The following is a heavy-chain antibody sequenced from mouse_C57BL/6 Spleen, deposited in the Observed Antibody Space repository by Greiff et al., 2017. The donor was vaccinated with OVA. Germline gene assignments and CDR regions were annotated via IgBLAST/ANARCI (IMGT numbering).Heavy chain of an antibody. CDR1: GYTFTNYW. J-gene: IGHJ2*01. V-gene: IGHV1-63*01. Sequence: VKLMESGAELVRPGTSVKMSCKASGYTFTNYWIGWAKQRPGHGLEWIGDIYPGGGYTNYNEKFKGKATLTADKSSSTAYMQFSSLTSEDSAIYYCATGGDYFDYWGQGTTLTVSS. CDR3: ATGGDYFDY. CDR2: IYPGGGYT.